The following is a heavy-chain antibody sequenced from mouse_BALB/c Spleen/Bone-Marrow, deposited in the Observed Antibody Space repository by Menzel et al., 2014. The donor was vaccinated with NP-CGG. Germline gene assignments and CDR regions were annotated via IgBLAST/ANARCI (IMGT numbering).Heavy chain of an antibody. J-gene: IGHJ4*01. D-gene: IGHD1-1*01. CDR2: IDPANGNT. CDR1: GFNIKDTY. V-gene: IGHV14-3*02. CDR3: ARSYYAMDY. Sequence: EVMLVESGAELVKPGASVKLSCTASGFNIKDTYMHWVKQRPEQGLEWIGRIDPANGNTKYDSKFQGKATITADTSSNTPYLQLSSLTSEDTAVYYCARSYYAMDYWGQGTSVTVSS.